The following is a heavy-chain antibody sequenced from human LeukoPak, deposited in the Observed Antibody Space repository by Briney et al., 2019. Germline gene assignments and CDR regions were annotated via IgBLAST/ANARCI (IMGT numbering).Heavy chain of an antibody. D-gene: IGHD2-21*02. CDR3: ARGRGDFIIFDY. CDR2: IFYYGST. CDR1: GASISSYY. Sequence: SETLSLTCTVSGASISSYYWSWIRQPPGKGLERNGYIFYYGSTNYNPSLKSRVTISVNTSKNQFSLKLKSVTAADTAVYYCARGRGDFIIFDYWGQGTLVTVSS. J-gene: IGHJ4*02. V-gene: IGHV4-59*01.